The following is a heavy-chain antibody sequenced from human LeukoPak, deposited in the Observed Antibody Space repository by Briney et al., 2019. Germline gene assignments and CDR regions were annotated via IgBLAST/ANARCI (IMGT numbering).Heavy chain of an antibody. CDR3: ARFRYIGSDLEVFDS. Sequence: GGSLRLSCAASGFTSNNYWFSWVRQAPGKGLEWVANMNQDGSHKYSVDSVKGRFTISRDNARNSLYLQMNGLRAEDTAVYYCARFRYIGSDLEVFDSWGQGTLVTVSS. CDR1: GFTSNNYW. V-gene: IGHV3-7*01. J-gene: IGHJ4*02. D-gene: IGHD5-12*01. CDR2: MNQDGSHK.